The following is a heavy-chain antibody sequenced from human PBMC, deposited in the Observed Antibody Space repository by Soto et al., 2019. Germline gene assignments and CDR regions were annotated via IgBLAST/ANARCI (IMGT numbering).Heavy chain of an antibody. CDR3: AGIGYCSSASCGYFDY. D-gene: IGHD2-2*03. V-gene: IGHV2-70*11. CDR2: IDWDDDK. J-gene: IGHJ4*02. Sequence: SGPTLGNPTQSLTLTCTFSGFSLSTRGMCVSWIRQPPGKALEWLARIDWDDDKYYSTSLKTRLTISKDTSTNQVVLTMTNMDPVDTATYYCAGIGYCSSASCGYFDYWGQGTLVTVSS. CDR1: GFSLSTRGMC.